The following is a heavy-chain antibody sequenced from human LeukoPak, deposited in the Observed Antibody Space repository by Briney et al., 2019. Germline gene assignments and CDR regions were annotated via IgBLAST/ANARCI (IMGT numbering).Heavy chain of an antibody. CDR1: GFSLNIYA. CDR2: IGTSSNNI. J-gene: IGHJ3*02. CDR3: ARDDYVWGSYRYTIANAFDI. V-gene: IGHV3-48*01. Sequence: GGSLRLSCTASGFSLNIYAMNWVRQAPGKGLEWLSYIGTSSNNIKYADSVKGRFTISRDNAKDSLYLQMNSLRAEDTAVYYCARDDYVWGSYRYTIANAFDIWGQETMVTVSS. D-gene: IGHD3-16*02.